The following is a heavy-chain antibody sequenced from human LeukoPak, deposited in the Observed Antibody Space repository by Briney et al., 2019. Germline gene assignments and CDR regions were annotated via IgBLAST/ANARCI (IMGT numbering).Heavy chain of an antibody. D-gene: IGHD1-26*01. Sequence: PGGSLRLSCAASGFTFSSYSMNWVRQAPGKGLEWVSSISSSSSYIYYADSVKGRFTISRDNAKNSPYLEMNSLRAEDTAVYYCARSKVGATDYWGQGTLVTVPS. CDR3: ARSKVGATDY. CDR1: GFTFSSYS. V-gene: IGHV3-21*01. J-gene: IGHJ4*02. CDR2: ISSSSSYI.